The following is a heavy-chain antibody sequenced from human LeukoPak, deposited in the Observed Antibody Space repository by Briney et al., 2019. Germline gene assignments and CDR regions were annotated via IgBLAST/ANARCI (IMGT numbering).Heavy chain of an antibody. CDR3: AKAVVGGWAADDAFDI. CDR1: GFTFSSYW. Sequence: GGSLRLSCAASGFTFSSYWMHWVRQAPGKGLEWVSGISPSGGITYYTDSVKGRFTISRDNSKNTLYLQMNSLRAEDTAVYYCAKAVVGGWAADDAFDIWGQGTMVTVSS. CDR2: ISPSGGIT. V-gene: IGHV3-23*01. J-gene: IGHJ3*02. D-gene: IGHD2-15*01.